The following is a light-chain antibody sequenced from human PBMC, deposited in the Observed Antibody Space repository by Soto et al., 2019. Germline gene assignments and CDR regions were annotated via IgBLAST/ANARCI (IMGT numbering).Light chain of an antibody. CDR3: AAWDDSLNGVV. CDR1: SSNIGSNT. CDR2: SNS. Sequence: QSVLTQPPSASATPGQRVTISCSGSSSNIGSNTVNWYQQLPGTAPKVLIYSNSQRPSGVPDRFSGSKSGTSASLAISGLQSEDEADYYCAAWDDSLNGVVFGGGTQLTVL. V-gene: IGLV1-44*01. J-gene: IGLJ3*02.